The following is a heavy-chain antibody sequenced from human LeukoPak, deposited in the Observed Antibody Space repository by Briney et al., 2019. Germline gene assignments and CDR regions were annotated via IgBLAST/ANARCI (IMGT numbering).Heavy chain of an antibody. CDR3: ARATTPSRGVIRVDY. Sequence: GGSLRLSCAASGFTFSKYWMSWVRQAPGKGLEWVSSISSSSSYIYYADSVKGRFTISRDNAKNSLYLQMNSLRAEDTAVYYCARATTPSRGVIRVDYWGQGTLVTVSS. D-gene: IGHD3-10*01. CDR1: GFTFSKYW. V-gene: IGHV3-21*01. J-gene: IGHJ4*02. CDR2: ISSSSSYI.